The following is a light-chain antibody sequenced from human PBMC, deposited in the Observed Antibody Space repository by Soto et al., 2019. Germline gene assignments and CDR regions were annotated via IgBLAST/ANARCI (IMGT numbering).Light chain of an antibody. V-gene: IGKV1-5*03. CDR2: KAS. J-gene: IGKJ1*01. CDR1: QSISSW. Sequence: DIPMTQSPSTLSASVGDRVTITCRASQSISSWLAWYQQKPGKAPKLLIYKASSLESGVPSRFSGSGSWTEFTLTISSLQPDDFATYYCQQYKSYSKTFGEGTKVEIK. CDR3: QQYKSYSKT.